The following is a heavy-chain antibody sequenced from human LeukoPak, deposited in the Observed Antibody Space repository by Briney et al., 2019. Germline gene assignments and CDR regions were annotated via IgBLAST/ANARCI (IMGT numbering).Heavy chain of an antibody. Sequence: PGGSLRLSCAASGFTFSNYAMHWVRQAPGKGLEWVAVIWYDGSNKFYADSAKGRFTVSRDNSKNTLYLQMNSLRAEDTAVYYCARDSKMGKTYYYYGMDVWGQGTTVTVSS. CDR2: IWYDGSNK. CDR3: ARDSKMGKTYYYYGMDV. J-gene: IGHJ6*02. CDR1: GFTFSNYA. D-gene: IGHD2-8*01. V-gene: IGHV3-33*01.